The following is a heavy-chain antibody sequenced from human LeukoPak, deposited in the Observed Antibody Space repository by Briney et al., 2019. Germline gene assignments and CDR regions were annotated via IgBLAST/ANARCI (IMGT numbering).Heavy chain of an antibody. J-gene: IGHJ4*02. Sequence: ASVKVSCKASGYTFTGYYMHWVRQAPGQGLEWMGWINPNSGGTNHAQKFQGRVTMTRDTSISTAYMELSRLRSDDTAVSYCARDRGVEYSSAFDYWGQGTLVTVSS. D-gene: IGHD6-6*01. CDR3: ARDRGVEYSSAFDY. CDR1: GYTFTGYY. V-gene: IGHV1-2*02. CDR2: INPNSGGT.